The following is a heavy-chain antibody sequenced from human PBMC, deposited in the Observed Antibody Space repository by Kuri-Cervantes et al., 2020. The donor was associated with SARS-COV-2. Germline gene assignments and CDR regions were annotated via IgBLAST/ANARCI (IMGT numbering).Heavy chain of an antibody. CDR1: GFTFSSYA. CDR2: ISGSGGST. J-gene: IGHJ4*02. Sequence: GGSLRLSCAASGFTFSSYAMSWVRQAPGKGLEWVSGISGSGGSTYYADSVKGRFTISRDNSKNTLYLQMNNLRAEDTAVYYCARGIRDSGYWGQGTLVTVSS. V-gene: IGHV3-23*01. CDR3: ARGIRDSGY.